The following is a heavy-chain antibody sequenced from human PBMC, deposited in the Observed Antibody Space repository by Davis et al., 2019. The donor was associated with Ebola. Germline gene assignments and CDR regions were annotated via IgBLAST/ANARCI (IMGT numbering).Heavy chain of an antibody. J-gene: IGHJ5*02. CDR3: ARPIVGATGWFDP. D-gene: IGHD1-26*01. CDR1: GYTFTSYA. CDR2: INAGNGNT. V-gene: IGHV1-3*01. Sequence: AASVKVSCKASGYTFTSYAMHWVRQAPGQRLEWMGWINAGNGNTKYSQKFQGRVTITRDTSASTAYMELSSLRSEDTAVYYCARPIVGATGWFDPWGQGTLVTVSS.